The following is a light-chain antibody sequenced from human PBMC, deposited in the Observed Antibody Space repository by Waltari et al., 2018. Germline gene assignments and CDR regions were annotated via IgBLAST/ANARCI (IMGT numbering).Light chain of an antibody. J-gene: IGLJ2*01. V-gene: IGLV1-47*01. CDR2: NDI. CDR1: SSNIGSNF. Sequence: QSVLTQPPSASGTPGQRITISCSGSSSNIGSNFVYWYQQVPGTAPKLLIYNDIHRPSGGSDRFSGSKSGPSASLAISGLRSDDEAEYYCAAWDDSLSGHVVFGGGTKLTVL. CDR3: AAWDDSLSGHVV.